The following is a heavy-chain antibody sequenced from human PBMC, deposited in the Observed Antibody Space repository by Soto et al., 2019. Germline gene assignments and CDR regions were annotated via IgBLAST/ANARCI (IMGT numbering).Heavy chain of an antibody. J-gene: IGHJ4*02. V-gene: IGHV4-59*11. D-gene: IGHD1-1*01. CDR1: GGSISSHF. Sequence: SETLSLTYTISGGSISSHFWTWIRQSPGKGLEWIGYIYQSGTTNYNPSLKSRLTISIEKSKNQFSLKLSSVTAEDTAVSYCAKQESDWNDHFDYWGQGTLVTVSS. CDR3: AKQESDWNDHFDY. CDR2: IYQSGTT.